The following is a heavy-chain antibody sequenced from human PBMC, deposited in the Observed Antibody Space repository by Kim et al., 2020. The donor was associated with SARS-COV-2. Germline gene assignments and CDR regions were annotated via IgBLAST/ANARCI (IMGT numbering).Heavy chain of an antibody. J-gene: IGHJ4*02. D-gene: IGHD3-3*01. V-gene: IGHV4-31*03. Sequence: SETLSLTCTVSGGSISSGGYYWSWIRQHPGKGLEWIVYIYYSGSNYYNPSLKSRVTISVDTSKNQFSLKLSSVTAADTAVYYCARVTTIFGVVVSGFDYWCQGTLVTVSS. CDR2: IYYSGSN. CDR1: GGSISSGGYY. CDR3: ARVTTIFGVVVSGFDY.